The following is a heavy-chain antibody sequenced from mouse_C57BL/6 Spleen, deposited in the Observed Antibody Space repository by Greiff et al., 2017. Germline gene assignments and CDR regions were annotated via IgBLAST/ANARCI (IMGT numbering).Heavy chain of an antibody. Sequence: VKLMESGPGLVQPSQSLSITCTVSGFSLTSYGVHWVRQSPGKGLEWLGVIWSGGGTDYNAAFISRLSISKDNSKCQVFFKMNSLQADDTAIYYCARNGYYGSNAMDYWGQGTSVTVSS. J-gene: IGHJ4*01. CDR2: IWSGGGT. CDR3: ARNGYYGSNAMDY. V-gene: IGHV2-2*01. CDR1: GFSLTSYG. D-gene: IGHD1-1*01.